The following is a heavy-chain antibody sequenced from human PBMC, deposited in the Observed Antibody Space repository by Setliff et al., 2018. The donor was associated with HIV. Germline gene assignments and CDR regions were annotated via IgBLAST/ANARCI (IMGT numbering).Heavy chain of an antibody. D-gene: IGHD1-26*01. Sequence: SGPTLVNPTQTLTLTCTFSGFSLNSRGVGVGWIRQPPGKALEWLALIYWDDDKRYSTSLKTRLTISKDTSKNQVVLRMTNMDPVDTATYYCARMISYSPYFDYWGQGTLVTVSS. CDR1: GFSLNSRGVG. CDR3: ARMISYSPYFDY. V-gene: IGHV2-5*02. J-gene: IGHJ4*02. CDR2: IYWDDDK.